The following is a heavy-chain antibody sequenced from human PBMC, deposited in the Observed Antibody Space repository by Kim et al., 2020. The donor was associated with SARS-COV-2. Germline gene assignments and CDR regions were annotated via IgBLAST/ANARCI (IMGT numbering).Heavy chain of an antibody. D-gene: IGHD3-3*01. Sequence: SETLSLTCTVSGGSIRSSSSDYWGWVRQPPGKGLEWIGSIHYNGNTYYSPSLKSRVSVSVETSKNQFSLKLSSVTAEDTAVYYCARQEVGSASIYYFEHWGQGTLVTVSS. CDR2: IHYNGNT. J-gene: IGHJ4*02. CDR3: ARQEVGSASIYYFEH. V-gene: IGHV4-39*01. CDR1: GGSIRSSSSDY.